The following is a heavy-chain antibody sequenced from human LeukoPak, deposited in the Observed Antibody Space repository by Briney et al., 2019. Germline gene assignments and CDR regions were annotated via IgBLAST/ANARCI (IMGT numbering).Heavy chain of an antibody. V-gene: IGHV1-69*05. Sequence: ASVKVSCKASGGTFSSYAISWVRQAPGQGLEWMGRIIPIFGTANYAQKFQGRVTITTDESTSTAYMELSSLRSEDTAVYYCARDGASLGELSLYHLPYNWFDPWGQGTLVTVSS. CDR2: IIPIFGTA. CDR1: GGTFSSYA. D-gene: IGHD3-16*02. J-gene: IGHJ5*02. CDR3: ARDGASLGELSLYHLPYNWFDP.